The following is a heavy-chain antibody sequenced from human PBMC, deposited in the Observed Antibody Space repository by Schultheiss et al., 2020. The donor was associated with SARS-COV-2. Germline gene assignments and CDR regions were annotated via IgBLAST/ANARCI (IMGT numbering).Heavy chain of an antibody. J-gene: IGHJ4*02. CDR2: TNEYGSIT. CDR3: ARAEVYGSGLSDY. D-gene: IGHD3-10*01. CDR1: GFSVSTYW. V-gene: IGHV3-74*01. Sequence: GGSLRLSCAASGFSVSTYWMHWVRQAPGKGPVWVSRTNEYGSITNYADSVKGRFTISRDNAKNTVYLQMNSLRAEDTAVYYCARAEVYGSGLSDYWGQGTLVTVSS.